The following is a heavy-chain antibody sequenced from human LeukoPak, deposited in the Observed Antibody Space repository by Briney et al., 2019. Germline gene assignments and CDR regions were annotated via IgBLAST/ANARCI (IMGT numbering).Heavy chain of an antibody. V-gene: IGHV3-7*01. J-gene: IGHJ4*02. CDR2: IKQDGSDK. Sequence: GGSLRLSCAASGFTFSSKWMTWVRQAPGKGLEWVANIKQDGSDKYYVDSVKGRFTISRDNAKNSLFLQLGSLRADDTAVYYCARASMGGRDYHLDSWGQGTLVTVSS. CDR1: GFTFSSKW. CDR3: ARASMGGRDYHLDS. D-gene: IGHD4/OR15-4a*01.